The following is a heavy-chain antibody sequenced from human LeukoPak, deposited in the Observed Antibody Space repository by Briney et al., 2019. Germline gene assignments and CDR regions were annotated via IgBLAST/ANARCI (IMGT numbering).Heavy chain of an antibody. Sequence: GESLKISCVGSGFTFAKYAMTWVRAAPGKGLEWVSVISGSGNVTYYSESVKGRFTISRDNSKRTLYLQMDSLRADETAIYYCAKDRAGANWGQGALVLVSS. CDR3: AKDRAGAN. J-gene: IGHJ4*02. CDR1: GFTFAKYA. CDR2: ISGSGNVT. V-gene: IGHV3-23*01.